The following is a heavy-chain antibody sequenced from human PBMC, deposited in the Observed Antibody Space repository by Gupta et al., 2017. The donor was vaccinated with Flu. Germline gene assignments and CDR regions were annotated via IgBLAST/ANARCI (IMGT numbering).Heavy chain of an antibody. V-gene: IGHV3-23*01. CDR2: ISGSGGST. CDR1: GFTFSSYA. CDR3: ARSMVRGDRYYYYGMDV. D-gene: IGHD3-10*01. Sequence: EVQLSESGGGLVQPGGSLRLSCAASGFTFSSYAMSCGRQAPGKGLEWVSAISGSGGSTYYADSVKGRLTISRDNSKNTLYRQMNSLRAEDTAVYYCARSMVRGDRYYYYGMDVWGQGTTVTVSS. J-gene: IGHJ6*02.